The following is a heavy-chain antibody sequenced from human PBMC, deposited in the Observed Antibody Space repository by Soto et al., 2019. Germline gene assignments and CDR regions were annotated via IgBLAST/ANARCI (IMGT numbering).Heavy chain of an antibody. CDR3: ARALGDYYFDF. J-gene: IGHJ4*01. D-gene: IGHD3-3*01. V-gene: IGHV4-30-4*01. CDR2: IYKSGNT. Sequence: PSETLSLTCSVSGGSITSGDYYWTWIRQPPGKGLEYIGFIYKSGNTYYNPSLRSRVSVSIDTSTNQFSLTLSSVTAGATAVSYCARALGDYYFDFWGHGSQVTVSS. CDR1: GGSITSGDYY.